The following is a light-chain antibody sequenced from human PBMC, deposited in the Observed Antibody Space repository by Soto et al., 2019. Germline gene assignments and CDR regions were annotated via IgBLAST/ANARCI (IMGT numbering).Light chain of an antibody. Sequence: QSALTQPPSASGSPGQSVTISCTGTSSDVGGYNYVSWYQQHPGAAPKLMIYEVVKRPSGVPDRFSGYKSGNTASLTVSGLQAEDESDYYCSSYGGDNNVVFGGGTKVTVL. J-gene: IGLJ2*01. CDR1: SSDVGGYNY. V-gene: IGLV2-8*01. CDR2: EVV. CDR3: SSYGGDNNVV.